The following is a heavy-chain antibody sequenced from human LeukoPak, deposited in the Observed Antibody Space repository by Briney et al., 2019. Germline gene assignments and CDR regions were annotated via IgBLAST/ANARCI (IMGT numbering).Heavy chain of an antibody. V-gene: IGHV1-8*01. CDR2: MNPNSGNT. CDR1: GYTFTSYD. Sequence: ASVKVSCKASGYTFTSYDINWVRQATGQGLEWMGRMNPNSGNTGYAQKFQGRVTMTRNTSISTAYMELSSLRSEDTAVYYCARKAGKYNWFDPWGQGTLVTVSS. J-gene: IGHJ5*02. D-gene: IGHD1-1*01. CDR3: ARKAGKYNWFDP.